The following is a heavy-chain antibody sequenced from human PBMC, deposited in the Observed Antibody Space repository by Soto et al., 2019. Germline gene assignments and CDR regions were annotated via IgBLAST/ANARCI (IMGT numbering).Heavy chain of an antibody. D-gene: IGHD1-1*01. CDR2: IHGGTGFT. J-gene: IGHJ1*01. Sequence: QVQLLQSGAEVKQPGASVKVSCKASGYSFPSYTVHWVRQAPGQSLEWMGYIHGGTGFTKYSEKFQGRVTMTRDTGASTAYMEVSSLRSEDTAVYFCATPWNGREGYSIWGQGTLVIVSS. CDR3: ATPWNGREGYSI. CDR1: GYSFPSYT. V-gene: IGHV1-3*01.